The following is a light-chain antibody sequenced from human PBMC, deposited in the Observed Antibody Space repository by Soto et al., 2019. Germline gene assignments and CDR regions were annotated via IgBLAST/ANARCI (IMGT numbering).Light chain of an antibody. CDR1: QSVSSN. Sequence: IVMTQSPASLSGSPGERATLSCRASQSVSSNLAWYQQKPGQAPRLLIYGASTRATGIPARFSGSGSGTEFTLTISSLQSEDFAVYYCQQYNNGPPITFGQGTRPEIK. CDR2: GAS. J-gene: IGKJ5*01. CDR3: QQYNNGPPIT. V-gene: IGKV3-15*01.